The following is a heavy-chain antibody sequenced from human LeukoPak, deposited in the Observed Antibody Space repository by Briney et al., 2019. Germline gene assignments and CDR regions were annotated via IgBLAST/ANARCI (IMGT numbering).Heavy chain of an antibody. CDR2: ISGSGDST. Sequence: GGSLRLSCTASGFIFDTHTLTWVRQAPGKGLEWVASISGSGDSTNYGDSVKGRFTISRDNFKRTVHLEMSDLRADDTAMYYCVRRAAVRGMDFWGLGTTVIVSS. V-gene: IGHV3-23*01. CDR1: GFIFDTHT. CDR3: VRRAAVRGMDF. D-gene: IGHD1-14*01. J-gene: IGHJ6*02.